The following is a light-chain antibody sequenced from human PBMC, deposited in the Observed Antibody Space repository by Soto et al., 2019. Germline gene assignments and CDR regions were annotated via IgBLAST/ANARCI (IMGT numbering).Light chain of an antibody. Sequence: DIVMTQSPDSLAVSLGERATINCKSSQSLLYSSNNKNYLAWYQQKPGQPPQLLIFWAYTRESGVPDRFSGSGSGTDFTLTISSLQAEDVAVYYCQQYYITPLTFGGGTKVEIK. CDR1: QSLLYSSNNKNY. CDR2: WAY. J-gene: IGKJ4*01. CDR3: QQYYITPLT. V-gene: IGKV4-1*01.